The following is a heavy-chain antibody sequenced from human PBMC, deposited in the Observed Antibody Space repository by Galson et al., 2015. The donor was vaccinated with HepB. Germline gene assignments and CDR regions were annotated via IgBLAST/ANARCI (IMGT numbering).Heavy chain of an antibody. Sequence: SVKVSCKASGYTFTSYDINWVRQATGQGLEWMGWMNPNSGNTGYAQKFQGRVTMTRNTSISTAYMELSGLRSEDTAVYYCARGAVVPAALFDPWGQGTLVTVSS. V-gene: IGHV1-8*01. CDR1: GYTFTSYD. D-gene: IGHD2-2*01. J-gene: IGHJ5*02. CDR2: MNPNSGNT. CDR3: ARGAVVPAALFDP.